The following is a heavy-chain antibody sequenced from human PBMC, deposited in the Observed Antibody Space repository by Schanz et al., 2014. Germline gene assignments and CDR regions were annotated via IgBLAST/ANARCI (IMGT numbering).Heavy chain of an antibody. Sequence: QVQLQESGPGLVKPSQTLSLTCTVSGASISSGGYYWDWIRLLPGKGLEWIGYISYSGSTSFNPSLKSRLTMSVDTSKNQFSLTLSSVTAADTAVYYCARDASSSDYHLAHWGQGTLVTVSS. CDR2: ISYSGST. CDR1: GASISSGGYY. V-gene: IGHV4-31*03. CDR3: ARDASSSDYHLAH. J-gene: IGHJ4*02. D-gene: IGHD3-22*01.